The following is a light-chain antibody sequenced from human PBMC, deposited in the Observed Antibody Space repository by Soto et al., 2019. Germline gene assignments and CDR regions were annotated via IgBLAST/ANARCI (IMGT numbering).Light chain of an antibody. V-gene: IGKV1-39*01. J-gene: IGKJ2*01. Sequence: DVQMTQSPSSLSASVGDRVTITCRASQRVSHYLNWYQQKTGAAPRLLIYSASNLQSGVPSRFSGSGSGTDFTLTINSLQPEDFATYYCQRSYSTPHTFGQGTKVDIK. CDR1: QRVSHY. CDR2: SAS. CDR3: QRSYSTPHT.